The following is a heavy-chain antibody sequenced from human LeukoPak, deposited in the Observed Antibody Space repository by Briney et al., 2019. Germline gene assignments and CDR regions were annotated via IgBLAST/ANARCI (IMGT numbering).Heavy chain of an antibody. CDR3: ARDVRPDY. CDR2: IKQDGTEK. J-gene: IGHJ4*02. D-gene: IGHD6-6*01. V-gene: IGHV3-7*04. CDR1: GFTFSSYW. Sequence: GVSLRLSCAASGFTFSSYWMSWVRQAPGEGLEWVANIKQDGTEKYYMDSVKGRVSISRDNAKNSLYLQMNALRAEDTAVYYCARDVRPDYWGQGTLVTVST.